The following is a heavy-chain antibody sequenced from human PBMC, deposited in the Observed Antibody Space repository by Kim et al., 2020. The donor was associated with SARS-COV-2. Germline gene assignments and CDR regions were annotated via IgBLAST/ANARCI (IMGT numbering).Heavy chain of an antibody. D-gene: IGHD3-16*01. CDR3: AKDLGIHSYYMDV. J-gene: IGHJ6*03. V-gene: IGHV3-23*01. Sequence: ANPVKGRFTIARDDSKNTLYLQMNSLRAEETAVYYCAKDLGIHSYYMDVWGTGTTVTVSS.